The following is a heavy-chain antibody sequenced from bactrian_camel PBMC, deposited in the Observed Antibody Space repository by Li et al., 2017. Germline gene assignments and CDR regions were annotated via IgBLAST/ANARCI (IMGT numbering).Heavy chain of an antibody. V-gene: IGHV3S55*01. CDR1: LFRNAYSC. Sequence: HVQLVESGGGSVQAGGSLTLSCTYSLFRNAYSCMGWFRQAPGKEREAVATIDPDDSTTYVDSVNGRFTIRQDAATKTTYLQMGHLKPEDTAMYYCAARTASGFEYSGLRWDVESQYSGWGQGTQVTVS. J-gene: IGHJ4*01. D-gene: IGHD5*01. CDR2: IDPDDST. CDR3: AARTASGFEYSGLRWDVESQYSG.